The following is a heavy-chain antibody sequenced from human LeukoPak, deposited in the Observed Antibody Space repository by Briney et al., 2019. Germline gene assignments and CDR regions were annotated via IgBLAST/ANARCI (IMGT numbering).Heavy chain of an antibody. CDR2: IRYDGRNE. Sequence: GGSLRLSCATSGFTFSSHGMHWVRQAPGKGLEWVAFIRYDGRNEYYADSVKGRFAISRDNSRNTLYLQMNSLRAEDTAVYYCAREDSSGQIDYWGQGTLVTVSS. V-gene: IGHV3-30*02. CDR3: AREDSSGQIDY. CDR1: GFTFSSHG. D-gene: IGHD6-19*01. J-gene: IGHJ4*02.